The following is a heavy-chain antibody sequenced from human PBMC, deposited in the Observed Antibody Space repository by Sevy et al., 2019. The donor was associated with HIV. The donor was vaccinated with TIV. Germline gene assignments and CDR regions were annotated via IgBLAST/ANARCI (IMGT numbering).Heavy chain of an antibody. CDR3: ARGGEHETDNSFDP. CDR2: ITSSGNAI. J-gene: IGHJ5*02. D-gene: IGHD2-15*01. Sequence: GESLKISCVASGFTFNTYEMNWVRQAPGKGLEWVSFITSSGNAIYYADSVRGRFTISRDNAKNSLYLQMRGLRADDTAVYCCARGGEHETDNSFDPWGRGTLVTVSS. CDR1: GFTFNTYE. V-gene: IGHV3-48*03.